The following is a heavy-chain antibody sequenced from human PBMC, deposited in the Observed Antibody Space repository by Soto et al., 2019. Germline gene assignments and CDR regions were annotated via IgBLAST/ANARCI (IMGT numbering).Heavy chain of an antibody. D-gene: IGHD2-8*01. CDR1: GGTFSSYT. CDR2: IIPILGIA. V-gene: IGHV1-69*04. CDR3: ARDLQYEAPSSYYYYYMDV. Sequence: SVKVSCKASGGTFSSYTISWVRQAPGQGLEWMGRIIPILGIANYAQKFQGRVTITADKSTSTAYMELSSLRSEDTAVYYCARDLQYEAPSSYYYYYMDVWGKGTTVTVSS. J-gene: IGHJ6*03.